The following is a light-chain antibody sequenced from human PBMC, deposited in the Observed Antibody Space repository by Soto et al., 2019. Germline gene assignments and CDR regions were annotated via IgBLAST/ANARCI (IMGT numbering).Light chain of an antibody. CDR2: GAS. CDR3: QQYGGARRWT. CDR1: QSVGNNY. V-gene: IGKV3-20*01. Sequence: EIVLTQSPGTLSLSPGESATLSCRASQSVGNNYLAWYQQKPGQAPRLLIYGASSRATGIPDRFRGSGSGTAFTLRISRREPEDLAVYYCQQYGGARRWTFGQGTRVDIK. J-gene: IGKJ1*01.